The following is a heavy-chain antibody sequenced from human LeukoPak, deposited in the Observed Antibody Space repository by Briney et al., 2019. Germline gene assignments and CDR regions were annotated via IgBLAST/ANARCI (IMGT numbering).Heavy chain of an antibody. Sequence: GASVKVSCKASGGTFSSYAISWVRQAPGQGLEWMGWINPNSGGTNYAQKFQGWVTMTRDTSISTAYMELSRLRSDDTAVYYCARDSRTKYYHSNTLGYWGQGTLVTVSS. V-gene: IGHV1-2*04. CDR3: ARDSRTKYYHSNTLGY. CDR1: GGTFSSYA. J-gene: IGHJ4*02. D-gene: IGHD2/OR15-2a*01. CDR2: INPNSGGT.